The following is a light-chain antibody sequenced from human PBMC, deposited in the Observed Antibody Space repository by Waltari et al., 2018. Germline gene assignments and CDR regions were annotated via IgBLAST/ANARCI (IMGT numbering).Light chain of an antibody. CDR2: GAS. V-gene: IGKV3-20*01. CDR3: QQYGSSVLYT. J-gene: IGKJ2*01. Sequence: EVVLTQSPDTLPLSPGERVTLSCRASQSLTKRYLAWYQQKPGRAPRLLIYGASSRAAGIPDRFSGSGSGTDFTLTISRLEPEDFAVYYCQQYGSSVLYTFGQGTKLEIK. CDR1: QSLTKRY.